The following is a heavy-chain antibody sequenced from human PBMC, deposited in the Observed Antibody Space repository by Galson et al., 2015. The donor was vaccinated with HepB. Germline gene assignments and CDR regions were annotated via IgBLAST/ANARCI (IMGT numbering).Heavy chain of an antibody. CDR1: GGSISISGYY. J-gene: IGHJ4*02. V-gene: IGHV4-30-4*01. D-gene: IGHD6-19*01. Sequence: LSLTCAVSGGSISISGYYWSWIRQPPGKGLEWIGYIYYSGSTYYNPSLKSRVTISVDTSKNQFSLKLSSVTAADTAVYYCARVESSGWRVDYWGQGTLVTVSS. CDR3: ARVESSGWRVDY. CDR2: IYYSGST.